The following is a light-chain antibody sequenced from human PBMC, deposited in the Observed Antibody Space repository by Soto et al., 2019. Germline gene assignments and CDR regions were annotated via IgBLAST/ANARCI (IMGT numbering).Light chain of an antibody. V-gene: IGKV1-39*01. J-gene: IGKJ1*01. CDR3: QQSYSIPWT. Sequence: DIQMTQSPSSLSASVGGRVTITCRASQTITNYLNWYQQKQGKAPKLLIYAASSLQSGVPSRFSGSGSGTDFTLTISSLQPEDFASYYCQQSYSIPWTFGQGTKVEFK. CDR1: QTITNY. CDR2: AAS.